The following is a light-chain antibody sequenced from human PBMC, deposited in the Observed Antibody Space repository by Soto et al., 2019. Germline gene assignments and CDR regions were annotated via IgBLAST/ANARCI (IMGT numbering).Light chain of an antibody. J-gene: IGKJ1*01. Sequence: DIQMTQSPSTLSGSVGDRVTITCRASQTISSWLAWYQQKPGKAPKLLIYDASSLESGVPSRFSGNRSGTEFTLTISSLQPDDFATYYCQQYNSYSWTFGQGTKVDIK. CDR3: QQYNSYSWT. CDR1: QTISSW. CDR2: DAS. V-gene: IGKV1-5*01.